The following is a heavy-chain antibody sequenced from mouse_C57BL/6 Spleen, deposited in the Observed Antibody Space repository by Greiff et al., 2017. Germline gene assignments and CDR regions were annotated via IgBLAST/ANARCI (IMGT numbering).Heavy chain of an antibody. J-gene: IGHJ1*03. V-gene: IGHV1-85*01. D-gene: IGHD2-5*01. Sequence: VQLQQPGPELVKPGASVKLSCKASGYTFTSYYINWVKQRPGQGLEWIGWIYPRDGSTKYNEKFKGKATLTVDTSSSTAYMELHSLTSEDSAVYVCARAGDSNYWYFDVWGTGTTVTVSS. CDR1: GYTFTSYY. CDR2: IYPRDGST. CDR3: ARAGDSNYWYFDV.